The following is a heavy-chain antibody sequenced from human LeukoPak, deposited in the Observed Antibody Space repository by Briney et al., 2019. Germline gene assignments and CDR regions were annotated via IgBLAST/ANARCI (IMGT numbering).Heavy chain of an antibody. D-gene: IGHD2-15*01. Sequence: GGSLRLSCAASGFTFSSYWMHWVRQAPGKGLVWVSRINSDGSSTNYADSVKGRFTISRDNAKNTLYLQMNSLRAEDTAVYYCARPMVAASNWFDPWGQGPLVTVSS. CDR3: ARPMVAASNWFDP. CDR1: GFTFSSYW. J-gene: IGHJ5*02. CDR2: INSDGSST. V-gene: IGHV3-74*01.